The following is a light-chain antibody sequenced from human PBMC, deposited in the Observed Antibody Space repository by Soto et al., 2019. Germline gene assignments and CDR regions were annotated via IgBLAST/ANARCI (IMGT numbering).Light chain of an antibody. CDR3: QQSYNNPPFT. CDR1: PSLSNY. Sequence: DIQLTQSPSSLSASVGDRVTITCRASPSLSNYLNWYQQKPGKAPKLLIYAASSLHSGVPSRFSGSGSGTDFTLTISSLHPEDFATYDCQQSYNNPPFTFGQGTRVDI. J-gene: IGKJ2*01. V-gene: IGKV1-39*01. CDR2: AAS.